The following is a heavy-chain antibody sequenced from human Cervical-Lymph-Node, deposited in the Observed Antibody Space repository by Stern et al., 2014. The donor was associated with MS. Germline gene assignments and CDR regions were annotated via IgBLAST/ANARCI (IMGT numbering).Heavy chain of an antibody. V-gene: IGHV1-69*01. CDR1: GGTFSNYA. J-gene: IGHJ6*02. D-gene: IGHD4-17*01. CDR3: ASPLTATSVPFGYYGMDV. Sequence: QVQLGQSGAEVKKPGSSVKVSCKASGGTFSNYATSWVRQAPGQGLEWMGGGVPLFGKPNYAQKFQGRVTITADESTSTAYMDLSSLRSEDTAVYYCASPLTATSVPFGYYGMDVWGQGTTVTVS. CDR2: GVPLFGKP.